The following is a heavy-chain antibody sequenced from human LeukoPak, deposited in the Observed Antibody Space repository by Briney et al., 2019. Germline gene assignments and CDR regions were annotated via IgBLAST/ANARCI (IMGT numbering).Heavy chain of an antibody. CDR3: ARMMTTRLYYDSSGYYNGAFDI. Sequence: ASVKVSCKASGYTFTSYGISWVRQAPGQGLEWMGWISAYNGYTNYAQKFQGTVTMTRDTSTSTAYLELRSLRSDDTAVYYCARMMTTRLYYDSSGYYNGAFDIWGQGTMVTVSS. CDR2: ISAYNGYT. V-gene: IGHV1-18*01. J-gene: IGHJ3*02. D-gene: IGHD3-22*01. CDR1: GYTFTSYG.